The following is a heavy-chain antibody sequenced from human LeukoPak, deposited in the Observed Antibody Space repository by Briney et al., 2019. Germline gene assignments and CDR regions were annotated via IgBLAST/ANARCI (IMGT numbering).Heavy chain of an antibody. V-gene: IGHV3-48*01. CDR3: ARDPPLFSSSWYATFDY. CDR1: GFTFSSYS. J-gene: IGHJ4*02. CDR2: ISSSSSII. Sequence: PGGSLRLSCAASGFTFSSYSMNWVRQAPGKGLEWVSYISSSSSIIYYADSVKGRFTISRDNAKNSLYLQMNSLRAEDTAVYYCARDPPLFSSSWYATFDYWGQGTLVTVSS. D-gene: IGHD6-13*01.